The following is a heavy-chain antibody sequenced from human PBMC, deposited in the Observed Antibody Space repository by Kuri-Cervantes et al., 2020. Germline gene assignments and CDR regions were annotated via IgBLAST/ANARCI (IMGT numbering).Heavy chain of an antibody. CDR1: GYIFTGHY. CDR2: INPNSGGT. Sequence: ASVKVSCKPSGYIFTGHYIHWVRQAPGQGLEWMGWINPNSGGTHYAQNFQDRATMTRDTSTTTAYMELSRLTSDDTAVYYCARLLRSTIVVVPATLPRAFDIWGQGTMVTVSS. D-gene: IGHD2-2*01. J-gene: IGHJ3*02. V-gene: IGHV1-2*02. CDR3: ARLLRSTIVVVPATLPRAFDI.